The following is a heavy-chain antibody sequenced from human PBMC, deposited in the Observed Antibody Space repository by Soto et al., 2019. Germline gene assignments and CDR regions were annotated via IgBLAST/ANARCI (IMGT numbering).Heavy chain of an antibody. CDR1: GYSFDTYW. V-gene: IGHV5-51*01. CDR3: ARLGDGSRSYTDY. Sequence: EVQLVQSGAEVKKPGESLKISCQGSGYSFDTYWIAWVRQMPGRGLEWMGIIYPGDSDTRYSPSFQGQVIMTAAQSSNTAFLQWRSLKASDTAMYYCARLGDGSRSYTDYWGQGTLVTVSS. D-gene: IGHD3-10*01. J-gene: IGHJ4*02. CDR2: IYPGDSDT.